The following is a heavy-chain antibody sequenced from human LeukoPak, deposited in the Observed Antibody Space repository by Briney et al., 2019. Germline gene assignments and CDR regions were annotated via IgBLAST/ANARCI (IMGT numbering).Heavy chain of an antibody. CDR1: GGSISDYY. V-gene: IGHV4-59*08. CDR2: MSFSGST. CDR3: ARRTVTASPFDY. D-gene: IGHD2-21*02. J-gene: IGHJ4*02. Sequence: SETLSLTCTVSGGSISDYYCSWIRQPPGKGLEWIGCMSFSGSTNYNPSLKSRVTISVDTSKNQSSLKLTSVTAADTAVYYCARRTVTASPFDYWGQGTLVTVSS.